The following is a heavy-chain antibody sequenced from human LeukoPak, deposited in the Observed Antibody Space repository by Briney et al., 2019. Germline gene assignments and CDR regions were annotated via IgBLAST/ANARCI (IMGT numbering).Heavy chain of an antibody. V-gene: IGHV4-34*01. D-gene: IGHD3-10*01. CDR3: ARDSSRVRYFDY. J-gene: IGHJ4*02. CDR2: INHSGST. Sequence: SETLSLTCAVYGGSFSGSYWSWIRQPPGKGLEWIGEINHSGSTNYNPSLKSRVTISVDTSKNQFSLKLSSVTAADTAVYYCARDSSRVRYFDYWGQGTLVTVSS. CDR1: GGSFSGSY.